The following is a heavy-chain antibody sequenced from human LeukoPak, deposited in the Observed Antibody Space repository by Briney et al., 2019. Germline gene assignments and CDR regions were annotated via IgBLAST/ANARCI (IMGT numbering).Heavy chain of an antibody. Sequence: PGGSLRLSCAASGFTFSSYGMHWVRQAPGKGLEWVAVISYDGSNKYYADSVKGRFTISRDNSKNTLYLQMNSLRAEDTAVYYCAKDGVNRNSFDYWGQGTLVTVSS. D-gene: IGHD1-14*01. CDR3: AKDGVNRNSFDY. J-gene: IGHJ4*02. CDR1: GFTFSSYG. CDR2: ISYDGSNK. V-gene: IGHV3-30*18.